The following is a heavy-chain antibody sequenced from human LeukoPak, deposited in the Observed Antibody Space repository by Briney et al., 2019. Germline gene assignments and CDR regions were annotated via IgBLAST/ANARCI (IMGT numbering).Heavy chain of an antibody. CDR2: IKTDGSET. J-gene: IGHJ4*02. D-gene: IGHD3-9*01. CDR1: GFTFNNYW. V-gene: IGHV3-7*01. CDR3: VRNLPGAGY. Sequence: GGSLSFSCAASGFTFNNYWLSGVRQAPGKGLEWVANIKTDGSETYYVDAVKGRFTISRDNAKNSLYLQMNNLRVEDTAVYYCVRNLPGAGYWGQGTLVIVSS.